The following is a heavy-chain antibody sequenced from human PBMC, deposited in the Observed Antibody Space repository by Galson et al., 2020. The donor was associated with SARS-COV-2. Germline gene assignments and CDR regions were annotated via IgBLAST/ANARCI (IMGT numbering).Heavy chain of an antibody. J-gene: IGHJ4*02. CDR3: ARDPDDSSGYSLRDDY. V-gene: IGHV1-69*04. CDR1: GGTFSRYT. CDR2: IIPILGIA. Sequence: SVKVSCKDSGGTFSRYTISWVRQAPGQGLEWMGRIIPILGIANYAQQFQGRVTITADKSTSTAYMELSSLRSEDTAVYYCARDPDDSSGYSLRDDYWGQGTLVTVSS. D-gene: IGHD3-22*01.